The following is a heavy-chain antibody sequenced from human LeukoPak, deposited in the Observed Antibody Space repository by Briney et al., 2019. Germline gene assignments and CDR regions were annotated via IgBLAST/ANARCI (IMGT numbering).Heavy chain of an antibody. V-gene: IGHV3-21*01. D-gene: IGHD5-18*01. CDR1: GFTFSSYS. Sequence: GGSLRLSCAASGFTFSSYSMNWVRQAPGKWLEWVSSISSSSSYIYYADSVKGRFTISRDNAKNSLYLQMNSLRAEDTAVYYCARELFTADAYFDYWGQGTLVTVSS. CDR2: ISSSSSYI. J-gene: IGHJ4*02. CDR3: ARELFTADAYFDY.